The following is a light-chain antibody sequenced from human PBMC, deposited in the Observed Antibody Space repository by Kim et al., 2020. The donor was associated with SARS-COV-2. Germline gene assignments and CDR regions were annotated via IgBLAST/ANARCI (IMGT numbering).Light chain of an antibody. V-gene: IGLV1-51*01. Sequence: GQKFTISCSGSSSNIWNNYVSWYQHFPGTAPKLLLYDNNNRPSGIPERFSGSKSGTSATLGITGLQTGDEADYYCGTWDGSLSVGVFGGGTQLTVL. CDR1: SSNIWNNY. J-gene: IGLJ2*01. CDR2: DNN. CDR3: GTWDGSLSVGV.